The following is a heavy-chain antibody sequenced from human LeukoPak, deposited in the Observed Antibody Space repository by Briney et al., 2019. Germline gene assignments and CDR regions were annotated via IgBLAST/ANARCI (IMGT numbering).Heavy chain of an antibody. J-gene: IGHJ4*02. CDR1: GFTFRSYG. D-gene: IGHD4-17*01. CDR3: ATQSYGAFDY. V-gene: IGHV3-7*01. CDR2: IKPDGGEK. Sequence: AGGSLRLSCAASGFTFRSYGMHWVRQAPGKGLEWVANIKPDGGEKYYMDSVRGRFTISRDNAKNSLYLQMNSLRVEDTAVYYCATQSYGAFDYWGQGALVTASS.